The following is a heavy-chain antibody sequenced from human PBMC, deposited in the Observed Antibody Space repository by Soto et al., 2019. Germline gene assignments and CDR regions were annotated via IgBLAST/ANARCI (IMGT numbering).Heavy chain of an antibody. Sequence: ESGGGLVQPGGSLRLSCAASGFTVSSNYMSWVRQAPGKGLEWVSVIYSGGSTYYADSVKGRFTISRDNSKNTLYLQMNSLRAEDTAVYYCARESSAGTPDYWGQGTLVTVSS. CDR1: GFTVSSNY. CDR2: IYSGGST. J-gene: IGHJ4*02. V-gene: IGHV3-66*01. CDR3: ARESSAGTPDY. D-gene: IGHD6-13*01.